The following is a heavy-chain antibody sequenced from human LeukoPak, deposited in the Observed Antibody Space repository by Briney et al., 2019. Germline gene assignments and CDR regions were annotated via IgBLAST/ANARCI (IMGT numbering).Heavy chain of an antibody. Sequence: GGSLRLSCAASGFTFSSYWMSWVRQAPGKGLEWVANIKQDGSEKYYVDPVKGRFTISRDNAKNSLYLQTSSLRAEDTAVYYCARDTYDSSGYYAHLGYWGQGTLVTVSS. CDR2: IKQDGSEK. CDR1: GFTFSSYW. V-gene: IGHV3-7*01. CDR3: ARDTYDSSGYYAHLGY. D-gene: IGHD3-22*01. J-gene: IGHJ4*02.